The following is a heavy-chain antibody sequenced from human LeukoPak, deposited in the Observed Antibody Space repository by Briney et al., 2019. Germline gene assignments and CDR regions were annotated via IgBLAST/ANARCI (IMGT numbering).Heavy chain of an antibody. CDR1: RCTFSQYF. V-gene: IGHV3-23*01. CDR2: RSDGGDAT. D-gene: IGHD5-18*01. CDR3: ARGYSYNSGGWLDP. Sequence: GGSLTLSCPDSRCTFSQYFMIGAGQAAGPGLDWLGRRSDGGDATYYADSVKGRLTISRYNCNSTLYLHIIGVIYQDKAVYYCARGYSYNSGGWLDPWGQGTLVTVSS. J-gene: IGHJ5*02.